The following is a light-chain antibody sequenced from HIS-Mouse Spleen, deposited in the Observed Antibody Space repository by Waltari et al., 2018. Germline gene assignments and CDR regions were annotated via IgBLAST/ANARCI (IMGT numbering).Light chain of an antibody. CDR2: EGS. CDR1: SRDVGSYNL. CDR3: CSYAGSSTWV. Sequence: QSALTQPASVSGSPGQSITLSCTGTSRDVGSYNLVSWYQQPPGKAPKLMIYEGSKRPSGVSNRFSGSKSGNTASLTISGLQAEDEADYYCCSYAGSSTWVFGGGTKLTVL. J-gene: IGLJ3*02. V-gene: IGLV2-23*01.